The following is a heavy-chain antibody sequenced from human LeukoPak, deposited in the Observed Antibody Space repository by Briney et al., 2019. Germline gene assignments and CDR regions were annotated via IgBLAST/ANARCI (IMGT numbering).Heavy chain of an antibody. CDR1: GYTFTGYY. V-gene: IGHV1-2*02. D-gene: IGHD1-26*01. Sequence: AASVKVSCKASGYTFTGYYLHWVRQAPGQGLEWMGCVNPNSGDTNYAQKFQGSVTMTRDTSISTVYMELSRLRSDDPAVYYCARASGSYWWFDSWGQGTLVTVSS. CDR3: ARASGSYWWFDS. CDR2: VNPNSGDT. J-gene: IGHJ5*01.